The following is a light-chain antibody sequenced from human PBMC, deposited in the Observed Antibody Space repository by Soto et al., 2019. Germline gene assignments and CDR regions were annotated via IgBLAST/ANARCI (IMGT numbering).Light chain of an antibody. CDR2: DVN. Sequence: QPRSVSGSPGQSVTMSCTGTIIDIGGHDFVSWYQHHPGRAPKVIIYDVNNRPSGVPDRFSGSKSGNTASLTVSGLQAEAEADYYCSSHAGSNNYVFGTGTKVAVL. J-gene: IGLJ1*01. CDR3: SSHAGSNNYV. V-gene: IGLV2-11*01. CDR1: IIDIGGHDF.